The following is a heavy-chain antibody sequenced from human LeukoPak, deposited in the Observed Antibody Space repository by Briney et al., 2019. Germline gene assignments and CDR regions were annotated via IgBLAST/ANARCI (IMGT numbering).Heavy chain of an antibody. CDR3: ARSAVGTSCCTAVDY. Sequence: GGSLRLSCAASGFTFSSYWMHWVRQAPGEGLVWVSRINEHGSITDYADSVKGRFTISRDNSKNTLYLQMNSLRAEDTAEYYCARSAVGTSCCTAVDYWGQGTLVTVSS. J-gene: IGHJ4*02. CDR1: GFTFSSYW. D-gene: IGHD1-26*01. CDR2: INEHGSIT. V-gene: IGHV3-74*01.